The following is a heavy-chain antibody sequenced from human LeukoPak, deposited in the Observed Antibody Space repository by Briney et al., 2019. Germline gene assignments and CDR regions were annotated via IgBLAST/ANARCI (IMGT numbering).Heavy chain of an antibody. CDR3: AKGGANNLYYFDY. J-gene: IGHJ4*02. Sequence: GGSLRLSCAASGFTFSIAWMTWVRQAPGKGLEWVSAISGSGGSTYYADSVKGRFNISRDNSKNTLFLQMNSLRAEDTAVYYCAKGGANNLYYFDYWGQETLVTVSS. CDR1: GFTFSIAW. D-gene: IGHD1-26*01. CDR2: ISGSGGST. V-gene: IGHV3-23*01.